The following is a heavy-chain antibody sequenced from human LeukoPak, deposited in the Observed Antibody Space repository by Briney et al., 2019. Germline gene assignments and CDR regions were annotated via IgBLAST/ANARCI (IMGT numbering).Heavy chain of an antibody. V-gene: IGHV3-23*01. Sequence: GGSLRLSCAASGFTFDNYRMSWVRQAPGKGLEWVSTVNADGGNTYYADSVKGRFTISRDNSKSTLILQMNSLRVEGTAVYYCARDYKYDFDNWGQGTLVTVSS. J-gene: IGHJ4*02. D-gene: IGHD5-24*01. CDR3: ARDYKYDFDN. CDR1: GFTFDNYR. CDR2: VNADGGNT.